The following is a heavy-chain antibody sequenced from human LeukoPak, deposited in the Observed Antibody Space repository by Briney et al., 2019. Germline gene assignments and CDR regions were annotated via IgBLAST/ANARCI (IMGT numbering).Heavy chain of an antibody. J-gene: IGHJ4*02. V-gene: IGHV2-5*02. CDR2: IYWDDDK. Sequence: SGPTLVKPTQTLTLTCTFSGFSLSTSGVGVGWIRQPPGKALEWLALIYWDDDKRYSPSLKSRLTITKDTSKSQVVLTMTNMDPVDTATYYCAHNNLVTAILNYFDYWGQGTLVTVSS. CDR1: GFSLSTSGVG. D-gene: IGHD2-21*02. CDR3: AHNNLVTAILNYFDY.